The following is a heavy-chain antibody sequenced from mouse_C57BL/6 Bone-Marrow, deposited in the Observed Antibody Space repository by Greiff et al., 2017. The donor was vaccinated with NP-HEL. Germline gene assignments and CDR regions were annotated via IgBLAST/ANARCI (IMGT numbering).Heavy chain of an antibody. CDR1: GYTFTSYW. Sequence: QVQLQQPGAELVMPGASVKLSCKASGYTFTSYWMHWVKQRPGQGLEWIGEIDPSDSYTNYNQKFKGKSTLTVDKSSSTAYMQLSSLTSEDSAVYYCARGGGCRAMDYWGQGTSVTVSS. CDR3: ARGGGCRAMDY. CDR2: IDPSDSYT. V-gene: IGHV1-69*01. J-gene: IGHJ4*01.